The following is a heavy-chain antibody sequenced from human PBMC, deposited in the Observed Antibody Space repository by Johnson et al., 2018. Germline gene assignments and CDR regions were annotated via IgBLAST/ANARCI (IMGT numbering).Heavy chain of an antibody. V-gene: IGHV3-66*02. J-gene: IGHJ3*02. Sequence: VQLVESGGGLVQPGGSLRLSCAASGFTVSSNYMSWVRQAPGKGLEWVSVIYSGGSTYYADSVKGRFTISRDNSKNTLYLQMKSLRAEDTAVYYCASLVVVAANDAFDIWGQGTMVTVSS. CDR3: ASLVVVAANDAFDI. CDR2: IYSGGST. CDR1: GFTVSSNY. D-gene: IGHD2-15*01.